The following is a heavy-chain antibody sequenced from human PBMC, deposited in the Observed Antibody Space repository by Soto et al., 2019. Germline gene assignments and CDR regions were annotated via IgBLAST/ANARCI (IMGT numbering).Heavy chain of an antibody. J-gene: IGHJ4*02. CDR2: IWYDGSNK. V-gene: IGHV3-33*01. CDR1: GFTFSSYG. Sequence: QVQLVESGGGVVQPGRSLRLSCAASGFTFSSYGMHWVRQAPGKGLEWVAVIWYDGSNKYYADSVKGRFTISRDNSKNTMYLQMNSLRAEETAVYYCARDTGSSGWYYFDYWGQGTLVTVSS. CDR3: ARDTGSSGWYYFDY. D-gene: IGHD6-19*01.